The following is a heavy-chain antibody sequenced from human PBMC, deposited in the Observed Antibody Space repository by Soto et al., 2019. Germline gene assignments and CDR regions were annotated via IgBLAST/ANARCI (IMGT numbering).Heavy chain of an antibody. J-gene: IGHJ6*02. CDR3: SRVGCSNSNCQTRGMDV. Sequence: QVQLQESGPGLVRPSETLYLICNVSGGPIRNYYWSWVRQPAGKGLAGVGRIYSDGATNYSPSLKSRVFMSLDRSGNQFSLQLNSVTAADTAVYYCSRVGCSNSNCQTRGMDVWGQGTTVTVSS. CDR1: GGPIRNYY. D-gene: IGHD2-2*01. CDR2: IYSDGAT. V-gene: IGHV4-4*07.